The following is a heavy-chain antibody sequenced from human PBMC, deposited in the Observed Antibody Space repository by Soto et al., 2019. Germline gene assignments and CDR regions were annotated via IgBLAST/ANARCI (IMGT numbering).Heavy chain of an antibody. Sequence: QVQLQESGPGLVKPSQTLSLTCTVSGGSISSGGYYWSWIRQHPGKGLEWIGYIYYSGSTYYNPSLKSRVTISVDTSKNQFSLKLSSVTAADTAVYYCARGVVPPPTYYYDSSGYDYWGQGTLVTVSS. V-gene: IGHV4-31*03. CDR2: IYYSGST. D-gene: IGHD3-22*01. CDR3: ARGVVPPPTYYYDSSGYDY. J-gene: IGHJ4*02. CDR1: GGSISSGGYY.